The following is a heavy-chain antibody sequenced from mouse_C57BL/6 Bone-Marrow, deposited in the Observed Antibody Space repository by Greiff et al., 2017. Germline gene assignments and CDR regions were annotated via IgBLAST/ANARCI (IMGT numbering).Heavy chain of an antibody. CDR3: ASVVATPYYAMDY. J-gene: IGHJ4*01. V-gene: IGHV1-80*01. D-gene: IGHD1-1*01. CDR1: GYAFSSYW. CDR2: IYPGDGDT. Sequence: QVQLQQSGAELVKPGASVKISCKASGYAFSSYWMNWVKQRPGKGLEWIGQIYPGDGDTNYNGKFKGKATLTADTSSSTAYMQLSSLTSEDSAVYFCASVVATPYYAMDYWGQGTSGTVSS.